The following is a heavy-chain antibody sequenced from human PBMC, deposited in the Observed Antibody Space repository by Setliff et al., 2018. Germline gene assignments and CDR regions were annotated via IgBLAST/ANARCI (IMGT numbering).Heavy chain of an antibody. CDR2: IHHSGSA. D-gene: IGHD1-26*01. J-gene: IGHJ3*01. Sequence: LSLTCTVSGDSISSGDYFWSWIRQPPGKGLEWIAYIHHSGSAYYNPSLKSRVTMSVDTSKNQFSLHLTSVTAADTAVYYCAREVGTSASSDAFDVWGQGMMVTVSS. CDR3: AREVGTSASSDAFDV. CDR1: GDSISSGDYF. V-gene: IGHV4-30-4*08.